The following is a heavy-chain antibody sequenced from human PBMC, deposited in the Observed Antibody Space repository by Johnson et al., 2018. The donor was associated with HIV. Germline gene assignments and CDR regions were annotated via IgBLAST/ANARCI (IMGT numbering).Heavy chain of an antibody. D-gene: IGHD6-13*01. V-gene: IGHV3-30*04. CDR3: TTGTSWYGAITFDI. J-gene: IGHJ3*02. CDR1: GFTFSSYA. Sequence: QVQLVESGGGLVQPGGSLRLSCAASGFTFSSYAMHWVRQAPGKGLEWVAVISYDGSNKYYAAPVKGRFTISRDDSKNTLYLQMNSLKTEDTAVYYCTTGTSWYGAITFDIWGQGTMVTVSS. CDR2: ISYDGSNK.